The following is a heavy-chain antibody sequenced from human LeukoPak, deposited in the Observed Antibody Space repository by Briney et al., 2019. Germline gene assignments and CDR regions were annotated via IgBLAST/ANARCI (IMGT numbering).Heavy chain of an antibody. J-gene: IGHJ4*02. CDR1: GFTFNDYY. CDR3: ARGGAARGRFEN. CDR2: INIGGTNT. V-gene: IGHV3-11*04. D-gene: IGHD6-25*01. Sequence: GGSLRLSCAASGFTFNDYYMSWIRQAPGKGLEWLSYINIGGTNTHYADSVKGRFTISRDNAKKSLYLEMNDLRAEDTAVYYCARGGAARGRFENWGQGTLVTVSS.